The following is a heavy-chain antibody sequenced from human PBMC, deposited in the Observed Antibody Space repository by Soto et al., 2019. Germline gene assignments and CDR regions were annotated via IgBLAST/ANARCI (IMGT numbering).Heavy chain of an antibody. Sequence: SVKVSCKASGGTFSSYAISWVRQAPGQGLEWMGGIIPIFGTANYAQKFQGRVTITADESTSTAYMELSSLRSEDTAVYYCARGLKSSSWDNWFDPWGQGTLVTVSS. CDR1: GGTFSSYA. CDR2: IIPIFGTA. D-gene: IGHD6-13*01. V-gene: IGHV1-69*13. J-gene: IGHJ5*02. CDR3: ARGLKSSSWDNWFDP.